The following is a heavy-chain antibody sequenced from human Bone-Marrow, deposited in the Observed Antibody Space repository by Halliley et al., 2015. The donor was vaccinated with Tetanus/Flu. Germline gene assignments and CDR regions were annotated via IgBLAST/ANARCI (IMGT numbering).Heavy chain of an antibody. CDR2: INHRGTT. J-gene: IGHJ1*01. CDR1: GESFTGYH. CDR3: ARRRQSSESYSRGGGVNIEYFRH. V-gene: IGHV4-34*01. D-gene: IGHD1-26*01. Sequence: GLVKPSGTLSLTCGVYGESFTGYHWTWIRQTPGNGLEWIGEINHRGTTNYNPSLKSRVTISVDSSKKQFSLRLTSVTAADTALYYCARRRQSSESYSRGGGVNIEYFRHWGQGIVVPVSS.